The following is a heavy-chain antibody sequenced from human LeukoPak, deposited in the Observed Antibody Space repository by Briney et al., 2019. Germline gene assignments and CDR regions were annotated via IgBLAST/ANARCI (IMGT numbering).Heavy chain of an antibody. V-gene: IGHV3-49*04. J-gene: IGHJ4*02. Sequence: QTGGSLRLSCAASGFTFSSYAMSWVRQAPGKGLEWVGLIRCKAYGGTIEYAASVKGRFTISRDDSKTIAYLQMNSLKTEDTAVYYCTRTRYSSSWYYFDYWGQGTLVTVSS. CDR1: GFTFSSYA. D-gene: IGHD6-13*01. CDR3: TRTRYSSSWYYFDY. CDR2: IRCKAYGGTI.